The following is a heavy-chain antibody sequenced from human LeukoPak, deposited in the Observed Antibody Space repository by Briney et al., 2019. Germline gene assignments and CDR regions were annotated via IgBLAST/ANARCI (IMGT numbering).Heavy chain of an antibody. CDR2: ISSSSSTM. V-gene: IGHV3-48*01. CDR3: ARGEGYYGSGSGMDV. Sequence: PGGSLRLSCAASGFTFSSYSMNWVRQAPGKGLEWVSYISSSSSTMYYADSVKGRFSISRDNAKKSLYLQMNSLRAEDTAVYYCARGEGYYGSGSGMDVWGKGTTVTISS. J-gene: IGHJ6*04. D-gene: IGHD3-10*01. CDR1: GFTFSSYS.